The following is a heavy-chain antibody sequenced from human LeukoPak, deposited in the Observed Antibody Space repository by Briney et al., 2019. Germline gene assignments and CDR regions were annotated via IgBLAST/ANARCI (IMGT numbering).Heavy chain of an antibody. CDR1: GYTFTGYY. V-gene: IGHV1-2*02. Sequence: ASVKVSCKASGYTFTGYYMHWVRQAPGQGLEWMGWINPNSGGTNYAQKFQGRVTMTRDTSISTAYMELSRLRSDDTAVYYCARDPGSGWYPYYFDYWGQGTLVTVSS. D-gene: IGHD6-19*01. J-gene: IGHJ4*02. CDR2: INPNSGGT. CDR3: ARDPGSGWYPYYFDY.